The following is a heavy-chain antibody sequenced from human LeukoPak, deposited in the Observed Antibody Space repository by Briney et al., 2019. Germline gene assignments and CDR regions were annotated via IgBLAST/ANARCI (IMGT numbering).Heavy chain of an antibody. Sequence: SETLSLTCAVYGGSFSGYYWSWIRQPPGKGLEWIGEINHSGSTNYNPSLKSRVTISVDTSKNQFSLKLSSVTAADTAVYYCAAAEWLGYYFDYWGQGTLVTVSS. V-gene: IGHV4-34*01. CDR3: AAAEWLGYYFDY. CDR1: GGSFSGYY. J-gene: IGHJ4*02. D-gene: IGHD6-13*01. CDR2: INHSGST.